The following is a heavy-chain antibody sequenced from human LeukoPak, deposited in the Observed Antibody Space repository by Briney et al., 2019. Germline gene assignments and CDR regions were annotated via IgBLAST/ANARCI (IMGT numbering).Heavy chain of an antibody. CDR2: ISGSGGST. J-gene: IGHJ4*02. Sequence: GGSLRLSCAASGFTFGSYAMSWVRQAPGKGLEWVSAISGSGGSTYYADSVKGRFTISRDNSKNTLYLQMNSLRAEDTAVYYCAKDRASYYGSGSYYEFVYWGQGTLVTVSS. CDR3: AKDRASYYGSGSYYEFVY. D-gene: IGHD3-10*01. CDR1: GFTFGSYA. V-gene: IGHV3-23*01.